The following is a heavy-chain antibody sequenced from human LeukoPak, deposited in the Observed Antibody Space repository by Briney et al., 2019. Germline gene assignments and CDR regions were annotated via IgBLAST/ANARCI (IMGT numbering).Heavy chain of an antibody. CDR2: INPKSGGT. CDR3: ARDYCSTTSCYGDAFDF. V-gene: IGHV1-2*02. D-gene: IGHD2-2*01. Sequence: ASVKVSCKASGYTFTGYYMHWVRQAPGQGLEWMGWINPKSGGTNYAQKFQGRVTVTRDTSISTVYMELSRLRSDDTAVYYCARDYCSTTSCYGDAFDFWGQGTMVTVSS. J-gene: IGHJ3*01. CDR1: GYTFTGYY.